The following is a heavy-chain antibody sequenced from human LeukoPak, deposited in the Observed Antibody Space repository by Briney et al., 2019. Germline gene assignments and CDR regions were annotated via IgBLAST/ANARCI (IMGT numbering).Heavy chain of an antibody. V-gene: IGHV3-23*01. Sequence: GGSLRLSCAASGFTFSIYAMSSVRQAPGKRLEWVSAISGSGGSTYYADSVKGRFTISRDNSKNTLYLQMNSLRAEDRAVYYCASTGGHSSGYYFPGYWGQGTLVTVS. CDR2: ISGSGGST. CDR3: ASTGGHSSGYYFPGY. CDR1: GFTFSIYA. D-gene: IGHD3-22*01. J-gene: IGHJ4*02.